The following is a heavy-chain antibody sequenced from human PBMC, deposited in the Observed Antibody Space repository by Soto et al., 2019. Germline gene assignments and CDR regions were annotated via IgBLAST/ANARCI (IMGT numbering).Heavy chain of an antibody. V-gene: IGHV4-31*03. CDR2: IYYSGST. Sequence: LSLTCTVSGGSISSGGYYWSWIRQHPGKGLEWIGYIYYSGSTYYNPSLKSRVTISVDPSKNQFSLKLSSVTAADTAVYYCARSSFDYYHSSGYYCFDYWGDVTLVTVSP. J-gene: IGHJ4*01. CDR1: GGSISSGGYY. D-gene: IGHD3-22*01. CDR3: ARSSFDYYHSSGYYCFDY.